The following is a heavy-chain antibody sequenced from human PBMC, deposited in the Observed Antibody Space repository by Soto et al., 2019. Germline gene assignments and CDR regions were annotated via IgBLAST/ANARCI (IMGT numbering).Heavy chain of an antibody. CDR1: GFTFNSHS. V-gene: IGHV3-30*04. CDR2: ISNYVRTK. Sequence: GTLRLTCSVSGFTFNSHSIHWVRQVPGKGLEWVAVISNYVRTKFYADSVKGRFTISRDNSENSVYLQMNFPRPDDTAVYYCAKGWRYYSSPGLSCSDLWGRGALV. CDR3: AKGWRYYSSPGLSCSDL. J-gene: IGHJ2*01. D-gene: IGHD3-10*01.